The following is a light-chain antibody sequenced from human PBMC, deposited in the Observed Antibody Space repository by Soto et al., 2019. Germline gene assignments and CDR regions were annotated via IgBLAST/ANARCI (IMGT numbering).Light chain of an antibody. J-gene: IGKJ1*01. CDR1: QYVSTN. CDR3: HQYNAWPGGT. V-gene: IGKV3-15*01. CDR2: GAS. Sequence: EVAMTHSPDTLSVSPCERATLSFSVSQYVSTNFAWSQQRPGQAPRFLIYGASTRATGIPARFSGSGSGRDFKLTISSLQSEDFAVYYCHQYNAWPGGTFGQGTKVDIK.